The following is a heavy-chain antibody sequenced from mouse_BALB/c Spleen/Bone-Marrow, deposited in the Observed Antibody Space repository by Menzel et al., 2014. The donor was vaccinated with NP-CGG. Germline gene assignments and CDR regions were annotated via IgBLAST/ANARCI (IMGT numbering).Heavy chain of an antibody. CDR2: IDPSTGYT. Sequence: AHLQESRPDLAKPSASVKTSCNSSGYNFISYWMHWVKQRPGQGLEWIGYIDPSTGYTEYNQKFKDKATLTADKSSSKAYMQLSSLTSEDSAVYYCARNYDYDGGYYATDYWGQGTSVAISS. D-gene: IGHD2-4*01. V-gene: IGHV1-7*01. J-gene: IGHJ4*01. CDR3: ARNYDYDGGYYATDY. CDR1: GYNFISYW.